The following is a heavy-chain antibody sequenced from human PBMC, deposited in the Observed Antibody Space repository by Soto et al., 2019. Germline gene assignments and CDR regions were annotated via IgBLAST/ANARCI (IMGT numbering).Heavy chain of an antibody. V-gene: IGHV3-30*19. J-gene: IGHJ5*02. D-gene: IGHD5-12*01. Sequence: QVQLVESGGGVVQPGRSLRLSCAASGFSFRTFGMHWVRQAPGKGLEWVALVSYDGSDEYYEDSVKGRFTISRDNSKNTQYLQMNSLRVEDTAVYYCGRGYSDSVGFAVGIDRWGQGTLVTVSS. CDR2: VSYDGSDE. CDR1: GFSFRTFG. CDR3: GRGYSDSVGFAVGIDR.